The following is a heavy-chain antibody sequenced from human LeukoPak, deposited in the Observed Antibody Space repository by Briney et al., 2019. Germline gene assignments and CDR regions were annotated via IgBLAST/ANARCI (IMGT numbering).Heavy chain of an antibody. J-gene: IGHJ4*02. CDR2: ISGSGDNT. V-gene: IGHV3-23*01. D-gene: IGHD3-22*01. Sequence: GGSLRLSCAASGFTFSSYAMSWVRQAPGKGLEWVSGISGSGDNTYYADSAKGRFTISRDNSKNTLYVQVNSLGTEDTAAYYCAKGSYYDSSGSFYFDYWGQGTLVTVSS. CDR3: AKGSYYDSSGSFYFDY. CDR1: GFTFSSYA.